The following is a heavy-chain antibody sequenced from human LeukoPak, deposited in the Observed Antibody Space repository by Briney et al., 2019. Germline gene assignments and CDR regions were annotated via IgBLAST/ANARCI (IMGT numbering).Heavy chain of an antibody. J-gene: IGHJ5*02. D-gene: IGHD3-9*01. CDR2: IYYSGST. CDR3: ARDRFPAHYDILTGPFDP. Sequence: PSETLSLTCTVSGGSISSYYWSWIRQPPGKGLEWIGYIYYSGSTNYNPSLKSRVTMTRDTSTRTVYMELSSLRSEDTAVYYCARDRFPAHYDILTGPFDPWGQGTLVTVSS. V-gene: IGHV4-59*01. CDR1: GGSISSYY.